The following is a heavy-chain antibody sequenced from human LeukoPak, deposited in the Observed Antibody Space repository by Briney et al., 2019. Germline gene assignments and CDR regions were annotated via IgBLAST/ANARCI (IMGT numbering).Heavy chain of an antibody. CDR1: GFTFSDLY. V-gene: IGHV3-11*01. CDR2: MSSSGSSI. D-gene: IGHD5-24*01. J-gene: IGHJ4*02. Sequence: GGSLRLSCAASGFTFSDLYMSWIRQAPGKGLEWVSYMSSSGSSIYYADSVKGRFTISRDNAKNSLYLQMNSLRAEDTAVYYCARAPDGYNFGIDYWGRGTLVTVSS. CDR3: ARAPDGYNFGIDY.